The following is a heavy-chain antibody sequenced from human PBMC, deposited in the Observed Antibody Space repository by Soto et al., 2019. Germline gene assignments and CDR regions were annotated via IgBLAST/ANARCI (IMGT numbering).Heavy chain of an antibody. Sequence: ASVKVSFKASGYTFTSYAMHWVRQAPGQRLEWMGWINAGNGNTKYSQKFQGRVTITRDTSASTAYMELSSLRSEDTAVYYCARDSPLTVYYYYYYMDVWGKGTTVTVSS. D-gene: IGHD4-4*01. V-gene: IGHV1-3*01. CDR3: ARDSPLTVYYYYYYMDV. CDR1: GYTFTSYA. CDR2: INAGNGNT. J-gene: IGHJ6*03.